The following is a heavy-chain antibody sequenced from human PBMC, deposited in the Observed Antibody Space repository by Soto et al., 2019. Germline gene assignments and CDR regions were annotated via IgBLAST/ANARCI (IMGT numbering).Heavy chain of an antibody. V-gene: IGHV1-24*01. Sequence: AASVKVSCKVSGYTLTELSMHWVRQAPGKGLEWMGGFDPEDGETIYAQKFQGRVTMTEDTSTDTAYMELSSLRSEDTAVYYCATDLMGTGTTSIWGQGTMVTVSS. CDR2: FDPEDGET. CDR3: ATDLMGTGTTSI. J-gene: IGHJ3*02. CDR1: GYTLTELS. D-gene: IGHD1-7*01.